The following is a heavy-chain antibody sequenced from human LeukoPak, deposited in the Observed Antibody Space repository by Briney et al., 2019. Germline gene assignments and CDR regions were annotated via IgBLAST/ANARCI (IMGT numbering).Heavy chain of an antibody. CDR1: GFTFSGST. CDR3: ARESYWGSSGKGFDS. V-gene: IGHV3-73*01. J-gene: IGHJ4*02. Sequence: HPGGSLRLSCAASGFTFSGSTIHWVRQASGKGLEWVGRIRNKANSYATAYGASVEGRFTISRDDSKNTAYLQMNSLRDEDTAVYYCARESYWGSSGKGFDSWGQGTLVTVSS. D-gene: IGHD7-27*01. CDR2: IRNKANSYAT.